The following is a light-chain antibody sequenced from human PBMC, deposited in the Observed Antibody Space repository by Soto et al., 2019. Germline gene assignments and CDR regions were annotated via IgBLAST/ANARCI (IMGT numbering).Light chain of an antibody. CDR2: AAS. Sequence: IQLSQYTSSLSASVGDRVTITCRASQGITNFLAWYQQKPGKIPKLLIYAASTLQSGVPSRFSGSGSGTDFTLTISILQSEDVATYYCQKYDSAPWTFAHVTRV. CDR1: QGITNF. J-gene: IGKJ1*01. CDR3: QKYDSAPWT. V-gene: IGKV1-27*01.